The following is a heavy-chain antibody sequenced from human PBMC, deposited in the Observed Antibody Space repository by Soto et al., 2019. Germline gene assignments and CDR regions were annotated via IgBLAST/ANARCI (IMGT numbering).Heavy chain of an antibody. CDR1: GFTFSSYG. Sequence: PGGSLRLSCAASGFTFSSYGMHWVRQAPGKGLEWVAVIWYDGSNKYYADSVKGRFTISRDNSKNTLYLQMNSLRAEDTAVYYCAGDRRRIGYSGMDVWGQGTTVTVPS. J-gene: IGHJ6*02. D-gene: IGHD2-15*01. CDR2: IWYDGSNK. V-gene: IGHV3-33*01. CDR3: AGDRRRIGYSGMDV.